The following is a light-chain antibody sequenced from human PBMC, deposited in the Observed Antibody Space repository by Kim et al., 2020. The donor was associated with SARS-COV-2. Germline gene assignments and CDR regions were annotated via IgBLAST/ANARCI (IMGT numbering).Light chain of an antibody. CDR2: FAS. CDR1: QTITNY. J-gene: IGKJ2*01. Sequence: DIQMTQSPSSLSASVGDRVTITCRASQTITNYLSWYQQKPGKAPKLLIYFASTLESGVPSRFSGSGSGTDFTLTISILQPEDFGIYYCLQTYSTPHTFGQGTNLEI. V-gene: IGKV1-39*01. CDR3: LQTYSTPHT.